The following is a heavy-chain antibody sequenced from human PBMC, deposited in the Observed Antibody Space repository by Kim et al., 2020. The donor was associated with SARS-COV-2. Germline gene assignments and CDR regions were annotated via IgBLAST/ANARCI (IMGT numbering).Heavy chain of an antibody. CDR2: IYYTGST. CDR3: ARHGFGSDFFYGMYF. V-gene: IGHV4-59*08. Sequence: SETLSLTCSVSGDSISRYYWSWIRQPPGKGLEWIGYIYYTGSTYYNPSLKSRVTISVDRSKNQFSLKVNSVTAADTAVYYCARHGFGSDFFYGMYFWGQGTTVPVSS. D-gene: IGHD3-10*01. J-gene: IGHJ6*02. CDR1: GDSISRYY.